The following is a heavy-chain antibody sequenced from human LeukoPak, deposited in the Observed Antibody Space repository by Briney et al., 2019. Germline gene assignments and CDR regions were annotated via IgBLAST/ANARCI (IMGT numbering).Heavy chain of an antibody. V-gene: IGHV1-69*01. D-gene: IGHD3-3*01. J-gene: IGHJ4*02. CDR1: GGTFSSYA. CDR3: ARGGPYYDFWSGYSLFDY. Sequence: SVKVSCKASGGTFSSYAISWVRQAPGQGLEWMGGIIPIFGTANYAQKFQGRVTITADESTSTAYMELSSLRSDDTAVYYCARGGPYYDFWSGYSLFDYWGQGTLVTVSS. CDR2: IIPIFGTA.